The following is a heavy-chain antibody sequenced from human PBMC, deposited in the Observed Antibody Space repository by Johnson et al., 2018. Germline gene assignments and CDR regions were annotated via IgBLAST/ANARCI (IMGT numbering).Heavy chain of an antibody. CDR3: AKGGDYDFWSGWPGDRPGDYYYYMDV. D-gene: IGHD3-3*01. V-gene: IGHV3-30*18. J-gene: IGHJ6*03. Sequence: QVQLQESGGGVVQPRRSLRLSCSASGFMFKNYGMHWARQAPGKGLEWVSFISYDGSDKYYADSVKGRFVISRDFSKTTLYLQMNNLKVEDTAIYYCAKGGDYDFWSGWPGDRPGDYYYYMDVWGKGTTVIVSS. CDR2: ISYDGSDK. CDR1: GFMFKNYG.